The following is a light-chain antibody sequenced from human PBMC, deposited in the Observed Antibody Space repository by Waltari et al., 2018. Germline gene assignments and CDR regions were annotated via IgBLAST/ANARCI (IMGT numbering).Light chain of an antibody. V-gene: IGKV3-20*01. CDR1: QTISNTY. Sequence: ELMLTQSPGTLSLSPGERVTLSCRASQTISNTYSAWYQQKPGQAPRILIYGAYNRATGISDRFSGTASGTEFTLTISRLEPEDFAVYYCQQYFSTRITFGQGTRLDIK. J-gene: IGKJ5*01. CDR2: GAY. CDR3: QQYFSTRIT.